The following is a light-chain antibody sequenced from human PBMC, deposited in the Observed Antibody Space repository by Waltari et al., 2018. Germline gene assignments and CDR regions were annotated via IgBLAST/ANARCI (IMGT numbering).Light chain of an antibody. CDR3: QQYFDIPT. CDR2: WTS. CDR1: QTLFRSSDTRNH. V-gene: IGKV4-1*01. Sequence: DIVMTQSPDSLAVSLGERATINCKSSQTLFRSSDTRNHLAWYQQRPGQPPKLLIYWTSTRESGVPDRFSGGGSGTDFTLTISSLQAEDVAVYYCQQYFDIPTFGGGTKVEI. J-gene: IGKJ4*01.